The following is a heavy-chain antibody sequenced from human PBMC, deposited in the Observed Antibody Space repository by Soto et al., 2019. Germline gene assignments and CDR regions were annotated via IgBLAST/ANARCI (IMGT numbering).Heavy chain of an antibody. J-gene: IGHJ6*02. CDR2: SNSGSST. CDR3: ARDLEYYYCSGMTYYYYGMDV. V-gene: IGHV3-66*01. CDR1: GFTVSSNY. D-gene: IGHD3-10*01. Sequence: PGGSLRLSCAASGFTVSSNYMSWVRQAPGKGLEWVSVSNSGSSTYYADSVKGRFTISRDNAKNSLYLQMNSLRAEDTAVYYCARDLEYYYCSGMTYYYYGMDVWGQGTTVTVSS.